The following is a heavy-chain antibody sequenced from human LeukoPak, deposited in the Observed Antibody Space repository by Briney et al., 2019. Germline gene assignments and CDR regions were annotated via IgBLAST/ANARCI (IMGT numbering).Heavy chain of an antibody. V-gene: IGHV4-59*08. J-gene: IGHJ6*03. D-gene: IGHD2-15*01. Sequence: KSSETLSLTCTVSGVSIRSYYWSWIRQSPGKGLEWIGYVFYTGTTNYNPSLKSRVTISVDTSKNQSSLKLSSVTAADTAVYYCASFYCSGGSCYQYYYYYYMDVWGKGTTVTISS. CDR1: GVSIRSYY. CDR2: VFYTGTT. CDR3: ASFYCSGGSCYQYYYYYYMDV.